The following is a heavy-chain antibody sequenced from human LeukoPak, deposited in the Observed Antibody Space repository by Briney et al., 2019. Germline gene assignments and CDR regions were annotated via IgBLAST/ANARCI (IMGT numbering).Heavy chain of an antibody. CDR2: ISGSGSST. Sequence: GGSLRLSCAASGFTFSNYAMTWVRQAPGKGLEWVSGISGSGSSTYYADSVKGRFTISRDNSKNTLYLQMNSLRAEDTAVYYCAREMANYYYYYGMDVWGQGTTVTVSS. J-gene: IGHJ6*02. V-gene: IGHV3-23*01. D-gene: IGHD5-24*01. CDR1: GFTFSNYA. CDR3: AREMANYYYYYGMDV.